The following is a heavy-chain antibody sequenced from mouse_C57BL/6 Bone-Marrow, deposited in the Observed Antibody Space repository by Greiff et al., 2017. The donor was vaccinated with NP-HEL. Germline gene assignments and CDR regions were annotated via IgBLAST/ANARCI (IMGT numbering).Heavy chain of an antibody. D-gene: IGHD1-1*01. V-gene: IGHV1-39*01. CDR3: ARHYGNSHYYAMDY. CDR1: GYSFTDYN. CDR2: INPNYGTT. Sequence: LVESGPELVKPGASVKISCKASGYSFTDYNMNWVKQSNGKSLEWIGVINPNYGTTSYNQKFKGKATLTADQSSSTAYMQLNSLTSEDSAVYYCARHYGNSHYYAMDYWGQGTSVTVSS. J-gene: IGHJ4*01.